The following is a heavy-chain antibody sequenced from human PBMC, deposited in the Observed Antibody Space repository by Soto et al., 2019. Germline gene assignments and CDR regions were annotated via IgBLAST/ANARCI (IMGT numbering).Heavy chain of an antibody. CDR3: AKPPSGSDPYYYYGMDV. J-gene: IGHJ6*02. V-gene: IGHV3-23*01. CDR1: GFTFSSYA. D-gene: IGHD3-22*01. CDR2: ISGSGGST. Sequence: GGSLRLSCAASGFTFSSYAMSWVRQAPGKGLEWVSAISGSGGSTYYADSVKGRFTISRENSKNTLYLQMNSLRAEDTAVYYCAKPPSGSDPYYYYGMDVWGQGTTVTVSS.